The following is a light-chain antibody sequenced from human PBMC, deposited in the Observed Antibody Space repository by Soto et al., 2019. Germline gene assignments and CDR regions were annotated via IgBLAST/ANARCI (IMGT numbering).Light chain of an antibody. Sequence: QSALTRPRSVSGSPGQSVTISCTGTSSDVGGYSYVSWYQHHPGKAPKLMIYDVDKRPSGVPGRFSGSKSGNTASLTISGLQAEDEADYYCCSYAGSYPFVFGTGTKVTVL. J-gene: IGLJ1*01. CDR2: DVD. CDR1: SSDVGGYSY. CDR3: CSYAGSYPFV. V-gene: IGLV2-11*01.